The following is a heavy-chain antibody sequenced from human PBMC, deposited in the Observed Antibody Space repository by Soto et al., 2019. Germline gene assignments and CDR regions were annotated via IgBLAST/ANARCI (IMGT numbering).Heavy chain of an antibody. J-gene: IGHJ6*03. CDR3: AKDIVPYYYYYMDV. Sequence: GGSLRLSCAASGFTFDDYAMHWVRQAPGKGLEWVSGISWNSGSIGYADSVKGRFTISRDNAKNSLYLQMNSLRAEDTALYYCAKDIVPYYYYYMDVWGKGTTVTVSS. CDR1: GFTFDDYA. V-gene: IGHV3-9*01. CDR2: ISWNSGSI.